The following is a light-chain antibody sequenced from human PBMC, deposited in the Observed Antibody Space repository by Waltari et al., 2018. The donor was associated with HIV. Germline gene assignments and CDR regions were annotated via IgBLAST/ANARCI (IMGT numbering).Light chain of an antibody. J-gene: IGLJ3*02. CDR3: AAWDGSLSGWV. CDR2: TNG. CDR1: DSNIGTNT. Sequence: QSVLTQPPSASGTPGQRVTISCSGSDSNIGTNTVNWYQHLPGSAPRLLIYTNGQRPSGVPDRFSASRSVTSASLAITGLQSEDEGDYYCAAWDGSLSGWVFGGGTKLTVL. V-gene: IGLV1-44*01.